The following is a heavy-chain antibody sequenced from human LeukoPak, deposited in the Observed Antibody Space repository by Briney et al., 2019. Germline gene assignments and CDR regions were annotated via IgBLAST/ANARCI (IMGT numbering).Heavy chain of an antibody. CDR3: ARDALHPRWFFDL. CDR1: GFTFSNYW. Sequence: GGSLRLSCAASGFTFSNYWIHWVRQAPGKGLVWVSRIDNAGSITTYADSVKGRFTISRDNAKNSLYLHMNSLRDEDTAVYYCARDALHPRWFFDLWGRGTLVTISS. V-gene: IGHV3-74*03. J-gene: IGHJ2*01. CDR2: IDNAGSIT. D-gene: IGHD4-11*01.